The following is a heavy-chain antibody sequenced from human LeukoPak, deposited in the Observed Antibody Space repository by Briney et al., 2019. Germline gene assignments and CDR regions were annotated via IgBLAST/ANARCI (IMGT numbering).Heavy chain of an antibody. J-gene: IGHJ4*02. D-gene: IGHD3-10*01. V-gene: IGHV3-66*01. CDR1: GFTVSSNY. Sequence: GGSLRLSCAVSGFTVSSNYMSWVRQAPGKGLEWVSIIYSGGSTYYADSVKGRFTISRDNSKNTLYLQMNSLRADDTAVYYCAKGRSEGSGTYYPSFDYWGQGTLVTVSS. CDR3: AKGRSEGSGTYYPSFDY. CDR2: IYSGGST.